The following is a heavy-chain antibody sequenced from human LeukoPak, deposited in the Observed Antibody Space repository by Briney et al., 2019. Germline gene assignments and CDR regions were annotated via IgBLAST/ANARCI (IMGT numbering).Heavy chain of an antibody. D-gene: IGHD3-16*01. J-gene: IGHJ4*02. CDR1: GFTFSDYY. V-gene: IGHV3-11*01. CDR2: ISSSGSTI. CDR3: AKGADYVGEDYFDY. Sequence: GGSLRLSCAASGFTFSDYYMSWIRQAPGKGLEWVSYISSSGSTIYYADSVKGRFTISRDNAKNSLYLKMNSLKPEDMALYYCAKGADYVGEDYFDYWGQGTLVTVSS.